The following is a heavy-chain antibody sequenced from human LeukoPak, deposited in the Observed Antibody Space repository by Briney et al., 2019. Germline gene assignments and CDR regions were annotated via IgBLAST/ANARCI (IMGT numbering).Heavy chain of an antibody. J-gene: IGHJ6*02. Sequence: GGSLRLSCAASGFTFSSYGMHWVRQAPGKGLEWVSSISSSSSYIYYADSVKGRFTISRDNAKNSLYLQMNSLRAEDTAVYYCARDLIAVAGTEDYYYYYGMDVWGQGTTVTVSS. CDR2: ISSSSSYI. CDR1: GFTFSSYG. V-gene: IGHV3-21*01. D-gene: IGHD6-19*01. CDR3: ARDLIAVAGTEDYYYYYGMDV.